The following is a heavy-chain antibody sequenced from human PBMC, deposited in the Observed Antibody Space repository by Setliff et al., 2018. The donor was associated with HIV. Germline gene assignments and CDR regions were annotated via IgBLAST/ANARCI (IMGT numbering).Heavy chain of an antibody. D-gene: IGHD6-19*01. CDR3: ARGIRDNSGWSSYYFDY. J-gene: IGHJ4*02. Sequence: SETLSLTCAVYGGSFSGYYWSWIRQPPGKGLEWIGEVTHSGRTNYNPSLESRVTTSVDTSKKQFSLRLTSVTAADTAVYYCARGIRDNSGWSSYYFDYWGQGTLVTVSS. V-gene: IGHV4-34*01. CDR2: VTHSGRT. CDR1: GGSFSGYY.